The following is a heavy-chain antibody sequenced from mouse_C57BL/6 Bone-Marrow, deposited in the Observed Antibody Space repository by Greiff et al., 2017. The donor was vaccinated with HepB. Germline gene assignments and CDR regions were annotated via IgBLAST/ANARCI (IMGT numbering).Heavy chain of an antibody. CDR3: ARQLYYYAMDD. CDR2: ISNGGGST. CDR1: GFTFSDYY. V-gene: IGHV5-12*01. J-gene: IGHJ4*01. Sequence: DVHLVESGGGLVQPGGSLKLSCAASGFTFSDYYMYWVRQTPEQRLEWVAYISNGGGSTYYPDTVKGRFTISRDNAKNTLYLQMSRLKSEDTAMYYCARQLYYYAMDDWGQGTSVTVSA.